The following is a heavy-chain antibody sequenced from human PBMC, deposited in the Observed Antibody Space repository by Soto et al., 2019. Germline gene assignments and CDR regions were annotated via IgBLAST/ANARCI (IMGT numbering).Heavy chain of an antibody. CDR1: GFTFSSYA. V-gene: IGHV3-23*01. J-gene: IGHJ4*02. CDR3: AKDRSSGFALPLAS. CDR2: ITGSADST. Sequence: PGGSLRLSCAASGFTFSSYAMSWVRQAPGKGLEWVSAITGSADSTHYADSVEGRFTISRDNSKNTLYLQMSSLRVEDTALYYCAKDRSSGFALPLASWGQGTLVTVSS. D-gene: IGHD6-19*01.